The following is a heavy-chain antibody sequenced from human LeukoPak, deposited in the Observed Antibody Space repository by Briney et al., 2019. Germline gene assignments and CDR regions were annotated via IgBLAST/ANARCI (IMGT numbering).Heavy chain of an antibody. D-gene: IGHD6-13*01. V-gene: IGHV3-33*01. CDR3: AREGIAAAGTYLDY. CDR2: IWYDGSNE. J-gene: IGHJ4*02. CDR1: GLTFSSYG. Sequence: GGSLRLSCAASGLTFSSYGMHWVRQAPGKGLEWVAVIWYDGSNEYYADSVKGRFTISRDNSKNTLYLQMNSLRAEDTAVYYCAREGIAAAGTYLDYWGQGTLVTVSS.